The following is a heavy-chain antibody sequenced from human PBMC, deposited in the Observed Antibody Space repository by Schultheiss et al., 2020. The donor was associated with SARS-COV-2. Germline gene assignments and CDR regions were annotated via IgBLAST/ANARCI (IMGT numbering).Heavy chain of an antibody. CDR3: ARDPYSSSSFYFDP. D-gene: IGHD6-6*01. CDR2: IYHSGST. V-gene: IGHV4-59*12. CDR1: GGSISSYY. J-gene: IGHJ5*02. Sequence: SETLSLTCTVSGGSISSYYWSWIRQPPGKGLEWIGYIYHSGSTKYNPSLKSRVTISLDKSNNQFSLQLSSVTAADTAVYYCARDPYSSSSFYFDPWGQGTLVTVSS.